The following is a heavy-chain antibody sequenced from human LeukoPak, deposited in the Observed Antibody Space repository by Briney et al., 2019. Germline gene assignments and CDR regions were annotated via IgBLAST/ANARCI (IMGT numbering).Heavy chain of an antibody. CDR3: ASLTPYYDILIGPV. Sequence: GGSLRLSCAASGFTFSSYTMNWVRLRQAPGKGLEWVSSISSSSSSYIYYADSVKGRFTISRDNAKNSLYLQMNSLRAEDTAVYYCASLTPYYDILIGPVWGQGTTVTVSS. J-gene: IGHJ6*02. V-gene: IGHV3-21*01. CDR1: GFTFSSYT. D-gene: IGHD3-9*01. CDR2: ISSSSSSYI.